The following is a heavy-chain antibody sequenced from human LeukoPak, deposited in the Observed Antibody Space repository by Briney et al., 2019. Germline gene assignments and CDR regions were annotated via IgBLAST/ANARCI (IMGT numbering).Heavy chain of an antibody. J-gene: IGHJ4*02. V-gene: IGHV4-34*01. Sequence: SETLSLTCAVYGGSFSGYYWSWIRQPPGKGLEWIGEINHSGSTNYSPSLKSRVTISVDTSKNQFSLKLSSVTAADTAVYYCARPSARHFDYWGQGTLVTVSS. CDR2: INHSGST. CDR1: GGSFSGYY. D-gene: IGHD6-6*01. CDR3: ARPSARHFDY.